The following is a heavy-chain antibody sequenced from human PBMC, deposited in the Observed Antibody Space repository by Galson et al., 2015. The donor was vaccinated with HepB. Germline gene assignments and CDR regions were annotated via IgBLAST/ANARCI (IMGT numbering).Heavy chain of an antibody. Sequence: SLRLSCAASGFTFSSYAMSWVRQAPGKGLEWVSAISGSGGSTYYADSVKGRFTISRDNSKNTLYLQMNSLRAEDTAVYYCAKDPRYCSGGSRYVGYFDYWGQGTLVTVSS. CDR3: AKDPRYCSGGSRYVGYFDY. CDR2: ISGSGGST. D-gene: IGHD2-15*01. J-gene: IGHJ4*02. V-gene: IGHV3-23*01. CDR1: GFTFSSYA.